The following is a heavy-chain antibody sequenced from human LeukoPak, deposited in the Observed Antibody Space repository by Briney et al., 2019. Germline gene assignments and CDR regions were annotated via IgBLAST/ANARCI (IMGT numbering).Heavy chain of an antibody. CDR2: INRNGDIR. J-gene: IGHJ6*03. CDR3: ARVIVGTTGNYYYYYMDV. Sequence: GGSLRLSCAASGFTFSTYGMSWVRQAPGKGLEWVSTINRNGDIRGYADSVKGRFTISRDNAKNSLYLQMNSLRAEDTALYYCARVIVGTTGNYYYYYMDVWGKGTTVTVSS. CDR1: GFTFSTYG. V-gene: IGHV3-20*04. D-gene: IGHD1-26*01.